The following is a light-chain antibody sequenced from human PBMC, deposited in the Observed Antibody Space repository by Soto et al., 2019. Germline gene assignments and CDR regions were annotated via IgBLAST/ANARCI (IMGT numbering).Light chain of an antibody. V-gene: IGLV6-57*04. Sequence: NFMLTQPHSVSESPGKTVTISCTRSSGSIASNYVQWYQQRPGSAPTTVIYEDNQRPSGVPDRFSGSIDSSSNSASLTISGLKTEDEADYYCQSYDSSNLVLFGGGTQLTVL. CDR3: QSYDSSNLVL. CDR1: SGSIASNY. CDR2: EDN. J-gene: IGLJ2*01.